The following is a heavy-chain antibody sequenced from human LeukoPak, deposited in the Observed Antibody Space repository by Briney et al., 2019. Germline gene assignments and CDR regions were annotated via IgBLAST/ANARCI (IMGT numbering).Heavy chain of an antibody. CDR3: ATRGLGPRGGDPLYWYFDL. CDR2: ISGSGGST. J-gene: IGHJ2*01. Sequence: GGCLRLSCAASEFTFSSYGMSWVRQAPGKGLEWVSSISGSGGSTYYADSVKGRFTISRDNSKNTLYLQMNSLRAEDTAVYYCATRGLGPRGGDPLYWYFDLWGRGTLVTVSS. V-gene: IGHV3-23*01. CDR1: EFTFSSYG. D-gene: IGHD6-19*01.